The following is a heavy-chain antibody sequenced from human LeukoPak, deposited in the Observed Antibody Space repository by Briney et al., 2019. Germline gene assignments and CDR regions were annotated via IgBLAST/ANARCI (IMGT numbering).Heavy chain of an antibody. CDR3: ARGSVKQGDAFDI. CDR2: IYPGDSDT. V-gene: IGHV5-51*01. Sequence: GESLKISCKGSGYSFTSYWIGWVRQMPGKGLEWMGIIYPGDSDTRYGPSFQGQVTISADKSISTAYLQWSSLKASDTAMYYCARGSVKQGDAFDIWGQGTMVTVSS. CDR1: GYSFTSYW. D-gene: IGHD3-16*02. J-gene: IGHJ3*02.